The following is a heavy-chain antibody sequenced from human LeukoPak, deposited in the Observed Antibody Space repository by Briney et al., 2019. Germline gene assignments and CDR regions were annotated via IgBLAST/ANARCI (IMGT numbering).Heavy chain of an antibody. Sequence: SVKVSCKASGGTFSSYAISWVRQAPGQGLEWMGGIIPIFGTANYAQKFQGRVTITTDESTSTAYMELSSLRSEDMAVYYCASNPDYDSSGSPVDYWGQGTLVTVSS. D-gene: IGHD3-22*01. CDR2: IIPIFGTA. CDR1: GGTFSSYA. V-gene: IGHV1-69*05. J-gene: IGHJ4*02. CDR3: ASNPDYDSSGSPVDY.